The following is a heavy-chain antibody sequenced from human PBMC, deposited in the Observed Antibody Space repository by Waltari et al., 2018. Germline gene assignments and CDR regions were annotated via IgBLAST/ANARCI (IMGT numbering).Heavy chain of an antibody. Sequence: QESGPGLLKPSETLSLTCAVSGGSVTAPRYFWGWIRQAPGKGLEWLGNIYYDGNTNYNPSLKSRVSISVDTSQKQFSLKLTSVTATDTAVYYCARQGLYCRSSNCVGLDFSHWGQGTLVAVS. D-gene: IGHD2-2*01. CDR2: IYYDGNT. CDR1: GGSVTAPRYF. CDR3: ARQGLYCRSSNCVGLDFSH. V-gene: IGHV4-39*01. J-gene: IGHJ4*02.